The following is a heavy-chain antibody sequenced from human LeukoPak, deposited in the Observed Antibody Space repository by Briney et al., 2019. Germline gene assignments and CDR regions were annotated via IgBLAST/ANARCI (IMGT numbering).Heavy chain of an antibody. D-gene: IGHD6-13*01. J-gene: IGHJ4*02. V-gene: IGHV1-2*02. CDR2: INPNTGVT. CDR1: GYTFTGHY. Sequence: ASVKVSCKASGYTFTGHYIHWVRQAPGQGLECMGWINPNTGVTKYAEKFQDRVTMTRDTSIRTAYMELSRLRSDDTAFYYCARGDHSSSFPDYWGQGTLVTVSS. CDR3: ARGDHSSSFPDY.